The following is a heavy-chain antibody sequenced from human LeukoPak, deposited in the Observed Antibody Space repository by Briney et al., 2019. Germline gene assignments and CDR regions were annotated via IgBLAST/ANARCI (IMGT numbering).Heavy chain of an antibody. Sequence: SETLSLTCTVSGGSISNYFWNWIRQPAGKGLEWLGRVDSSWNTNYNPSLKSRLTMSVDTSKNQFSLKVTSVTAADTAVYYCARVCGSATGYRLCGFDIWGQGKVVTVSS. CDR3: ARVCGSATGYRLCGFDI. D-gene: IGHD3-9*01. J-gene: IGHJ3*02. V-gene: IGHV4-4*07. CDR2: VDSSWNT. CDR1: GGSISNYF.